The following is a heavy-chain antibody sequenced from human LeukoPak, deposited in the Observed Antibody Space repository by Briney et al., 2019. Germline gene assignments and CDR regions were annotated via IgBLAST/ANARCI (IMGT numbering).Heavy chain of an antibody. D-gene: IGHD1-7*01. V-gene: IGHV3-23*01. J-gene: IGHJ6*02. CDR1: GFTFSSYA. CDR3: AKGTSPYYYGMDV. Sequence: GGSLRLSCATSGFTFSSYAMSWVRQAPGKGLEWVSAIRGSGGSTYYADSVKGRFTIYRDNSKNTLYLQMNSLRAEDTAVYYCAKGTSPYYYGMDVWGQGTTVTVSS. CDR2: IRGSGGST.